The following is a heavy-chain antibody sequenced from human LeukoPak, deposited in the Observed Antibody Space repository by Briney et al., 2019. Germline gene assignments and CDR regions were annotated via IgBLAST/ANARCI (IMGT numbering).Heavy chain of an antibody. CDR3: ARVLVGVTRPGFDS. D-gene: IGHD1-26*01. CDR2: INSDGSDT. CDR1: GFTFSSYW. J-gene: IGHJ4*02. V-gene: IGHV3-74*01. Sequence: PGGSLRFSCAGSGFTFSSYWMHWVRQTPGKGLVWVSRINSDGSDTSYADSVKGRFTISRDNAKNTLYLQMNSLRAEDTAVYYCARVLVGVTRPGFDSWGQGTLVTVSS.